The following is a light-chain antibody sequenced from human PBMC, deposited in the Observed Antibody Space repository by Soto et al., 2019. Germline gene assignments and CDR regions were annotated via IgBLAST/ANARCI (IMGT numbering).Light chain of an antibody. Sequence: EIVLTQSPGTLSLSPGERATLSCRASQSVSSSYLAWYQQKPGQAPRLLIYGASSRATGLPDRFSGSGSGTDVTLTISRLEPEDFAVYYCQQYGSSPRVTFGGGTKVEIK. CDR3: QQYGSSPRVT. J-gene: IGKJ4*01. V-gene: IGKV3-20*01. CDR2: GAS. CDR1: QSVSSSY.